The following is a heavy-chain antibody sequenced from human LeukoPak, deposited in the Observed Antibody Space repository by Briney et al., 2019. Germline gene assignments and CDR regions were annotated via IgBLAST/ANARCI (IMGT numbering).Heavy chain of an antibody. J-gene: IGHJ4*02. CDR1: GYTFTSYG. D-gene: IGHD5-12*01. CDR3: ARAISGYDSLLYGY. CDR2: ISAYNGNT. V-gene: IGHV1-18*01. Sequence: GASVKVSCKASGYTFTSYGISWVRQAPGQGLEWMGWISAYNGNTNYAQKLQGRVTMTTDTSTSTAYMELRRLRSDDTAVYYCARAISGYDSLLYGYWGQGTLVTVSS.